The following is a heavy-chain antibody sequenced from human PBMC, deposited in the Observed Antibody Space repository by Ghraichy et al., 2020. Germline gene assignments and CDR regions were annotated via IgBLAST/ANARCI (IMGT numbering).Heavy chain of an antibody. D-gene: IGHD6-13*01. CDR2: ISYDGSNK. CDR3: ARVRSSQRLYYYYYGMDV. Sequence: GGSLRLSCAASGFTFSSYAMHWVRQAPGKGLEWVAVISYDGSNKYYADSVKGRFTISRDNSKNTLYLQMNSLRAEDTAVYYCARVRSSQRLYYYYYGMDVWGQGTTVTVSS. V-gene: IGHV3-30*04. CDR1: GFTFSSYA. J-gene: IGHJ6*02.